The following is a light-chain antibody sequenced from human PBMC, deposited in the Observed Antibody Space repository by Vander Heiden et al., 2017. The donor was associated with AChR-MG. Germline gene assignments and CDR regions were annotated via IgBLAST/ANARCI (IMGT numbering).Light chain of an antibody. V-gene: IGKV1-5*03. CDR2: KAS. J-gene: IGKJ2*01. CDR3: HHYNSDTT. Sequence: DIQMTQSPSTLSASVGDRVTITCRASQSISTWLAWYQQRPGKAPKLLIYKASDLQSGVPSRFSGSGSGTEFTLTMNSLQPDDFATYYCHHYNSDTTFGQGTKLEIK. CDR1: QSISTW.